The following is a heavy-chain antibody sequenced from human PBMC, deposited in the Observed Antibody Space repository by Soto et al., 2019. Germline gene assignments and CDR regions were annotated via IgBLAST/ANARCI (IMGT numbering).Heavy chain of an antibody. CDR2: IIPMFGTT. J-gene: IGHJ5*01. D-gene: IGHD6-13*01. V-gene: IGHV1-69*01. Sequence: SVKVYCKASGGTFSRYASNWVRQAPGQVLEWMGGIIPMFGTTNYAQKFKGRVTITADESTSTVYMELNTLRSEDAAVYYCARASIHGSSWYFWFDPWGQGTLVTVSS. CDR1: GGTFSRYA. CDR3: ARASIHGSSWYFWFDP.